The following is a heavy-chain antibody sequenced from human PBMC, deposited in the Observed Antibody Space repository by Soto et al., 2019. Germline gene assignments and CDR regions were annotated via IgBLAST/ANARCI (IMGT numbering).Heavy chain of an antibody. CDR2: IYYSGST. D-gene: IGHD3-3*01. Sequence: PSETLSLTCTVSGGSISSGGYYWSWIRQHPGKGLEWIGYIYYSGSTYYDPSLKGRVTISVDTSKNQFSLKLSSVTAADTAVYYCARALLGQYDFWSGYYTGSFDYWGQGTLVTVSS. CDR1: GGSISSGGYY. V-gene: IGHV4-31*03. CDR3: ARALLGQYDFWSGYYTGSFDY. J-gene: IGHJ4*02.